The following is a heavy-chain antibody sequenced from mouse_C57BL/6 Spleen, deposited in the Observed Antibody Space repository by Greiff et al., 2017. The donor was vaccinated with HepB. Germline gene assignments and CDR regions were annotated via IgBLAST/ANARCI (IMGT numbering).Heavy chain of an antibody. CDR3: AGIYYYGSNYAMDY. CDR2: IDPSDSYT. CDR1: GYTFTSYW. Sequence: VQLQQPGAELVMPGASVKLSCKASGYTFTSYWMHWVKQRPGQGLEWIGEIDPSDSYTNYNQKFKGKSTLTVDKSSSTAYMQLSSLTSEDSAVYYCAGIYYYGSNYAMDYWGQGTSVTVSS. D-gene: IGHD1-1*01. V-gene: IGHV1-69*01. J-gene: IGHJ4*01.